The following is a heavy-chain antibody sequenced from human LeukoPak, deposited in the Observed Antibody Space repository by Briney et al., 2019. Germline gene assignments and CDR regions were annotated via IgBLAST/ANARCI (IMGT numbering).Heavy chain of an antibody. J-gene: IGHJ4*02. CDR1: GYTFTSYG. V-gene: IGHV1-18*01. D-gene: IGHD6-19*01. Sequence: GASVKVSCKASGYTFTSYGISWVRQAPGQGLEWMGRINAYNGNTNYVQKLQGRVTMTTDTSTSTAYMELRSLRSDDTAMYYCARAHSSGWYNGDYWGQGTLVTVSS. CDR3: ARAHSSGWYNGDY. CDR2: INAYNGNT.